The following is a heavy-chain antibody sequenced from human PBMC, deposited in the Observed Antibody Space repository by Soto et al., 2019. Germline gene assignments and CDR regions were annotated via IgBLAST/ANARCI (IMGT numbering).Heavy chain of an antibody. J-gene: IGHJ6*02. V-gene: IGHV4-61*01. D-gene: IGHD6-19*01. CDR2: IYYSGST. Sequence: LSLTCTVSGGSVSSGSYYWSWIRQPPGKGLEWIGYIYYSGSTNYNPSLKSRVTISVDTSKNQFSLKLSSVTAAHTAVYYCASVGIALARTIDYYYGMDVWGQGTMVTVYS. CDR3: ASVGIALARTIDYYYGMDV. CDR1: GGSVSSGSYY.